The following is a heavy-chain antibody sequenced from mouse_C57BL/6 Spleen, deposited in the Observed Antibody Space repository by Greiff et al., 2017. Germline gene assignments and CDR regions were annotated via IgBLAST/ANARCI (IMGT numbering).Heavy chain of an antibody. CDR1: GFSLTSYG. D-gene: IGHD2-10*02. Sequence: QVQLKESGPGLVQPSQSLSITCTVSGFSLTSYGVHWVRQSPGKGLEWLGVIWSGGSTDYNAAFISRLSISKDNSKSQVFFKMNSLQADDTAIYYCARNGGYGNPWFAYWGQGTLVTVSA. CDR2: IWSGGST. CDR3: ARNGGYGNPWFAY. V-gene: IGHV2-2*01. J-gene: IGHJ3*01.